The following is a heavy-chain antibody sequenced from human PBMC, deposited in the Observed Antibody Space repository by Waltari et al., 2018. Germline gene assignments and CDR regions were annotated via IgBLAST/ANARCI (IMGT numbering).Heavy chain of an antibody. J-gene: IGHJ4*02. V-gene: IGHV1-2*02. CDR1: GYTFTGYY. CDR2: INPNSGGT. CDR3: ARDLGDIVVVVAAYYFDY. D-gene: IGHD2-15*01. Sequence: QVQLVQSGAEVKKPGASVKVSCKASGYTFTGYYMHWVRQAPGQGLEWMGGINPNSGGTHYAQKFQGRVTMTRDTSISTAYMELSRLRSDDTAVYYCARDLGDIVVVVAAYYFDYWGQGTLVTVSS.